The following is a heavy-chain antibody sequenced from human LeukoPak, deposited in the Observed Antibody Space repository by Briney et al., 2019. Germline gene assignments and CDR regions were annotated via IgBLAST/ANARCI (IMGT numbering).Heavy chain of an antibody. V-gene: IGHV3-15*01. CDR3: TTEIGTYYYDSSGYYGQRLAPN. CDR1: GFTFSNAW. D-gene: IGHD3-22*01. Sequence: GGSLRLSCAASGFTFSNAWMSWVRQAPGKGLEWVGRIKSKTDGGTTDYAAPVKGRFTISRDDSKNTLYLQMNSLKTEDTAVYYCTTEIGTYYYDSSGYYGQRLAPNWGQGTLVTVSS. CDR2: IKSKTDGGTT. J-gene: IGHJ4*02.